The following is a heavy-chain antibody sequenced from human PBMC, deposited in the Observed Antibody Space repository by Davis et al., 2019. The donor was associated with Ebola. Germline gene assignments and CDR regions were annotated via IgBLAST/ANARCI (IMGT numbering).Heavy chain of an antibody. CDR3: ARANWGSADY. V-gene: IGHV3-9*01. Sequence: PGGSLRLSCAASGFTFDDYAMHWVRQAPGKGLEWVSGISWNSGSIGYADSVKGRFTISRDNTKNSLYLQMNSLRVEDTAVYYCARANWGSADYWGQGTQVTVSS. CDR1: GFTFDDYA. CDR2: ISWNSGSI. D-gene: IGHD3-16*01. J-gene: IGHJ4*02.